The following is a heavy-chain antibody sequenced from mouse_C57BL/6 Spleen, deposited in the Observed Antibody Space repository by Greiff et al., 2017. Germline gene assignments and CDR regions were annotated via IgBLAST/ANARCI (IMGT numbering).Heavy chain of an antibody. D-gene: IGHD4-1*01. Sequence: QVQLQQPGTELVKPGASVKLSCTASGYTFTSYWMHWVKQRPGQGLEWIGNITPSNGGTNYNEKFKSKATLTVDKSSSTAYMQLSSLTSEDSAVYYCAREFSLTGTAWFAYWGQGTLVTVSA. CDR3: AREFSLTGTAWFAY. CDR1: GYTFTSYW. J-gene: IGHJ3*01. V-gene: IGHV1-53*01. CDR2: ITPSNGGT.